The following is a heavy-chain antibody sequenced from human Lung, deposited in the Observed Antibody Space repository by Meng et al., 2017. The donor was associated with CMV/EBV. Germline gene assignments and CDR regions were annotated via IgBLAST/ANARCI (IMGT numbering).Heavy chain of an antibody. CDR3: VTDQDRLGGI. Sequence: GESLKISCVASGFSFSKHWMSWVRQAPGKGLEYLANINLYGSEKYYMDSVKGRFTISRDDAKNSLFLQMSSLRAEDTAVYYCVTDQDRLGGIWGQGTMVTVSS. V-gene: IGHV3-7*01. CDR1: GFSFSKHW. J-gene: IGHJ3*02. D-gene: IGHD5-12*01. CDR2: INLYGSEK.